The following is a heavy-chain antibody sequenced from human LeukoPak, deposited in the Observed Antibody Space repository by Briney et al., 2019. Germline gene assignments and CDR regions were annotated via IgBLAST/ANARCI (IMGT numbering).Heavy chain of an antibody. CDR2: ISGSGGST. Sequence: PGGSLRLSCAASGFTFSSYSMNWVRQAPGKGLEWVSAISGSGGSTYYADSVKGRFTISRDNSKNTLYLQMNSLRAEDTAVYYCAKVSHAYCGGDCFLYYFDYWGQGTLVTVSS. V-gene: IGHV3-23*01. CDR3: AKVSHAYCGGDCFLYYFDY. D-gene: IGHD2-21*02. CDR1: GFTFSSYS. J-gene: IGHJ4*02.